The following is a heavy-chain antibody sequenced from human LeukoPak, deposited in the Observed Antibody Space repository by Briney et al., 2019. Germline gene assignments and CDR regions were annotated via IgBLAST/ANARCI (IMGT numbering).Heavy chain of an antibody. CDR3: ARHRNAVGDHGGLGY. CDR1: GGSINSYY. V-gene: IGHV4-59*01. D-gene: IGHD3-3*01. Sequence: RPSETLSLTCTVSGGSINSYYWSWIRQPPGRGLEWIGYIYSSGSTNYNPSLKSRVTISVDTSKNQFSLKLSSVTAADTAVYYCARHRNAVGDHGGLGYWGQGTLVTVSS. CDR2: IYSSGST. J-gene: IGHJ4*02.